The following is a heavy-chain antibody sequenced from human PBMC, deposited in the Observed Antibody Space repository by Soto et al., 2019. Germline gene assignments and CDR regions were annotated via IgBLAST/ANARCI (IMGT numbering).Heavy chain of an antibody. Sequence: QLQLQESGPGLVKPSETLSLTCTVSGGSISSSSYYWGWIRQPPGKGLEWIGSIYYSGSTYYNPSLKSRVTISVDTSKNQFSLKLSSVTAADTAVYYCARGGGYDPNWFDPWGQGTLVTVSS. V-gene: IGHV4-39*01. CDR3: ARGGGYDPNWFDP. CDR1: GGSISSSSYY. D-gene: IGHD5-12*01. J-gene: IGHJ5*02. CDR2: IYYSGST.